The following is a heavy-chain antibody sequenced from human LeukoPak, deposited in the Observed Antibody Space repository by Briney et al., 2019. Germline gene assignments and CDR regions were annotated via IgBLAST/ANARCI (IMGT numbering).Heavy chain of an antibody. CDR1: GGSISSSNW. CDR2: IYYSGST. J-gene: IGHJ5*02. CDR3: ARHGIYYGLGSSYGLPNWFDP. D-gene: IGHD3-10*01. V-gene: IGHV4-4*02. Sequence: SETLSLTCAVPGGSISSSNWWSWVRQPPGKGLEWIGYIYYSGSTYYNPSLKSRVTMSVDRSKNQFSLKLSSVTAADTAVYYCARHGIYYGLGSSYGLPNWFDPWGQGTLVTVSS.